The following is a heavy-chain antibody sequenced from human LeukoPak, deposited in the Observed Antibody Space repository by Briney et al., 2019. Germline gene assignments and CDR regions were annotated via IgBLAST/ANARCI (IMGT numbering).Heavy chain of an antibody. D-gene: IGHD2-2*01. CDR3: AKGYCRGNSCYDDRGAFDY. J-gene: IGHJ4*02. CDR2: IYHSGST. V-gene: IGHV4-38-2*02. CDR1: GYSISSGYY. Sequence: SETLSLTCTVSGYSISSGYYWGWIRQPPGKGLEWIGSIYHSGSTYYNPSLKSRVTISVDTSKNQFSLKLRSVTAADTAVYYCAKGYCRGNSCYDDRGAFDYWGQGTLVTVSS.